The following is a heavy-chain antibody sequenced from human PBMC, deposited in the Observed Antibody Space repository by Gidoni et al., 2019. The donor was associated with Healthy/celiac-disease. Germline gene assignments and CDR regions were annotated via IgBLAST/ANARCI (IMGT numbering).Heavy chain of an antibody. CDR2: IYYSGST. CDR3: ARGHLLEYSSFFPFDY. Sequence: QVQLQESGPGLVKLSETLSLTCTVSGGSISSYYWSWIRQPPGKGLEWIGYIYYSGSTNYNPSLKSRVTISVDTSKNQFSLKLSSVTAADTAVYYCARGHLLEYSSFFPFDYWGQGTLVTVSS. V-gene: IGHV4-59*01. D-gene: IGHD6-6*01. J-gene: IGHJ4*02. CDR1: GGSISSYY.